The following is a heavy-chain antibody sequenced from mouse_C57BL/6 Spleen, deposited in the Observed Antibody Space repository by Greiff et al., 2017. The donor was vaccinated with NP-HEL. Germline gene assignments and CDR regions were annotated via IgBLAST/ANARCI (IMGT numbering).Heavy chain of an antibody. CDR2: IDPSDSET. J-gene: IGHJ3*01. CDR3: AREGLYSNYVAY. D-gene: IGHD2-5*01. V-gene: IGHV1-52*01. CDR1: GYTFTSYW. Sequence: VQLQQPGAELVRPGSSVKLSCKASGYTFTSYWMHWVKQRPIQGLEWIGNIDPSDSETHYNQKFKDKATLTVDKSSSTAYMQLSSLTSEDSAVYYCAREGLYSNYVAYWGQGTLVTVSA.